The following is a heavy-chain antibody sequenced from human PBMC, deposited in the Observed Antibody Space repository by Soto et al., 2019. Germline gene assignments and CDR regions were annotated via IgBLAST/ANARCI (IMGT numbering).Heavy chain of an antibody. CDR2: ISYDGSNK. J-gene: IGHJ4*02. CDR1: GFTFSSYG. Sequence: QVQLVESGGGVVQPGRSLRLSCAASGFTFSSYGMHWVRQAPGKGLEWVAVISYDGSNKYYADSVKGRFTISRDNSKNTLYLQMNSLRAEDTAVYYCAKAGPHRSRSIAARLGFVYFDYWGQGTLVTVSS. CDR3: AKAGPHRSRSIAARLGFVYFDY. D-gene: IGHD6-6*01. V-gene: IGHV3-30*18.